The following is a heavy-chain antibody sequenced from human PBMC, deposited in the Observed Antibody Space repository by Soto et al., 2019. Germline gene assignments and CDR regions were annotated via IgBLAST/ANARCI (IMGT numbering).Heavy chain of an antibody. Sequence: PSETLSLTCTVSGGSFGNYYWNWVRQPPGKGLEWIGDIIYSGSTNYNPSLKSRVTISRDTSKNQISLKVASVTAADTAGYYCARGFSSVSMDAWGQGTTVTVSS. CDR1: GGSFGNYY. CDR3: ARGFSSVSMDA. J-gene: IGHJ6*02. CDR2: IIYSGST. D-gene: IGHD6-19*01. V-gene: IGHV4-59*01.